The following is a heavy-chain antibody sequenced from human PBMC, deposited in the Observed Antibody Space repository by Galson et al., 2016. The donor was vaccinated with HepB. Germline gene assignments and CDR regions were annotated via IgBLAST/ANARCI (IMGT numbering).Heavy chain of an antibody. J-gene: IGHJ4*02. CDR2: ISYDGRLK. D-gene: IGHD4-17*01. CDR1: GFTFSNYG. CDR3: AKDNRGWATVTAEHDY. V-gene: IGHV3-30*18. Sequence: SLRLSCAASGFTFSNYGMHWVRQAPGKGLEWVAVISYDGRLKYYGDSGKGRFTISRDNSKNTLSLQMNSLRVEDTAVYYCAKDNRGWATVTAEHDYWGQGTLVTVSS.